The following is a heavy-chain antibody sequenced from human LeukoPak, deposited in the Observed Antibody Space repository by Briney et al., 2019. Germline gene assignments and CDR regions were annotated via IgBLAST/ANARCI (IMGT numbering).Heavy chain of an antibody. CDR3: ARAWIRHYMDV. CDR1: GFTFNNYA. J-gene: IGHJ6*03. D-gene: IGHD1-1*01. Sequence: GGSLRLSCAASGFTFNNYAMTWVRQAPGKGLEWVSVIYSGGSTYYADSVKGRFTISRDNSKNTLYLQMNSLRAEDTAVYYCARAWIRHYMDVWGKGTTVTVSS. V-gene: IGHV3-66*02. CDR2: IYSGGST.